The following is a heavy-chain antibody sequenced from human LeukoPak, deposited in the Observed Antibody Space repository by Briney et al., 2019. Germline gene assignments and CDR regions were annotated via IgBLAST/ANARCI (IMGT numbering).Heavy chain of an antibody. CDR1: GGSISSYY. J-gene: IGHJ4*02. Sequence: SETLSLTCTVSGGSISSYYWTWIRQPPGKGLEWIGYVSYSGTTKYNPSLKSRVTMSVDMSKNRLSLRLTSVTAADTAVYYCARGGSSWTSYFGYWGQGTLVTVSS. CDR3: ARGGSSWTSYFGY. D-gene: IGHD6-13*01. CDR2: VSYSGTT. V-gene: IGHV4-59*01.